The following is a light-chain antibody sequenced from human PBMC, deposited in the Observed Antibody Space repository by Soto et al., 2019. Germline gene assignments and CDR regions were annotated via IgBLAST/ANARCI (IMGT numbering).Light chain of an antibody. CDR1: RGGSTY. CDR3: QQYHNWPRT. V-gene: IGKV3D-15*01. Sequence: DIVMTQSPAAPSQSPCVSATLSCRTGRGGSTYLAWYQQTPGQAPRLLISEASSRATGIPARFSGSGSGTDFTLTISSLEPEDFAVYYCQQYHNWPRTFGRGTKVDIK. CDR2: EAS. J-gene: IGKJ4*01.